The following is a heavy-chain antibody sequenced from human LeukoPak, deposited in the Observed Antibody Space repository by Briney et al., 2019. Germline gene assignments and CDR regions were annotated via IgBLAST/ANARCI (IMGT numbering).Heavy chain of an antibody. CDR2: ISSSGSTI. CDR1: GFTFSDYY. D-gene: IGHD1-1*01. V-gene: IGHV3-11*01. J-gene: IGHJ5*02. Sequence: GGSLRLSCAASGFTFSDYYMSWIRQAPGKGLEWVSYISSSGSTIYYADSVKGRFTISRDNAKNSPYLQMNSLRAEDTAVYYCAREAEPEGRYNWFDPWGQGTLVTVSS. CDR3: AREAEPEGRYNWFDP.